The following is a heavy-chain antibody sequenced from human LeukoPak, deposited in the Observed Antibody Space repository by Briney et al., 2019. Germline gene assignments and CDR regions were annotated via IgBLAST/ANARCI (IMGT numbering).Heavy chain of an antibody. CDR1: GYTFTSYG. Sequence: ASVKVSCKASGYTFTSYGISWVRQAPGQGLEWMGWISAYNGNTNYAQKLQGRVIMTRDTSTSTAYMDLSSLRSEDTAVYHCARAPRNSSTMLDFWGQGTLVTISS. D-gene: IGHD6-13*01. CDR2: ISAYNGNT. CDR3: ARAPRNSSTMLDF. V-gene: IGHV1-18*01. J-gene: IGHJ4*02.